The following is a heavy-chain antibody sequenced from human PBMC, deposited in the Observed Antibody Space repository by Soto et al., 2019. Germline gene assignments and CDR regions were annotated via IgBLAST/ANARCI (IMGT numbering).Heavy chain of an antibody. CDR3: ASSQKGYNWNYFDH. CDR1: GGSISGSYYY. J-gene: IGHJ4*02. V-gene: IGHV4-39*01. Sequence: LSLTCAVSGGSISGSYYYWGWLRQSPGRGPEWTGSVFYTGFTSYNPSLESRVSVSVDTSKNQFSLKVSAVTAADTAVYYCASSQKGYNWNYFDHWGQGALVTVSS. CDR2: VFYTGFT. D-gene: IGHD1-20*01.